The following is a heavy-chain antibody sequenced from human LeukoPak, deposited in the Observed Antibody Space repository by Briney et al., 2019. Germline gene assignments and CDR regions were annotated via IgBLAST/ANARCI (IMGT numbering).Heavy chain of an antibody. CDR1: GYTFTGYY. CDR3: ARVDRRWLQKFFDY. CDR2: INPNSGGT. J-gene: IGHJ4*02. Sequence: ASVKVSCKASGYTFTGYYMHWVRQAAGQGREWMGWINPNSGGTNYAQKFQGRVTMTRDTSISTAYMELSRLRSDDTAVYYCARVDRRWLQKFFDYWGQGTLVTVSS. V-gene: IGHV1-2*02. D-gene: IGHD5-24*01.